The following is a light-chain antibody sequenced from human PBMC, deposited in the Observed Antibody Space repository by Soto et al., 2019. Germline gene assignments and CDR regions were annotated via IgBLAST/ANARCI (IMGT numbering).Light chain of an antibody. V-gene: IGKV3-15*01. CDR2: GAS. CDR1: HSVGSN. Sequence: VMTQSRTTLSVSPGERATLSCRASHSVGSNLAWYQQNPGQAPRLLIYGASTRATGVPARFSGSGSATLFTLTISSLQSEDFGFYYCQQYKQWPVAFGGGTKVEIK. CDR3: QQYKQWPVA. J-gene: IGKJ4*01.